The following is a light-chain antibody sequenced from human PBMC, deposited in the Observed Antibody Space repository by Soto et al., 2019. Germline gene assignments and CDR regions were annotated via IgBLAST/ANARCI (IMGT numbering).Light chain of an antibody. CDR1: ESVSIY. J-gene: IGKJ1*01. CDR3: QQRSNWPWTA. CDR2: DAS. V-gene: IGKV3-11*01. Sequence: EIVLTQSPATLSLPPGESATLSCRASESVSIYISWYQQKPAQAPRLLIYDASNRATGIPTRFGGSGSGTDFSLTISSLQPEDFAVYYCQQRSNWPWTACGQGTRVELK.